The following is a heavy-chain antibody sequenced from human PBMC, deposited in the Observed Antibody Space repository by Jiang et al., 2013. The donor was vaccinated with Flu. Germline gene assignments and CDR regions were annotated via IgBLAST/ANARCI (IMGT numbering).Heavy chain of an antibody. Sequence: GPGLVKPSETLSLTCTVSGGSISSSNYYWGWIRQPPGKGLEWIGSIYYSGSTYYNPSLKSRVIISVDTSKNQFSLKLSSVTAADTAVYYCARHTGYYPRLYWYFDLWGRGTLVTVSS. V-gene: IGHV4-39*07. J-gene: IGHJ2*01. CDR3: ARHTGYYPRLYWYFDL. CDR1: GGSISSSNYY. D-gene: IGHD3-9*01. CDR2: IYYSGST.